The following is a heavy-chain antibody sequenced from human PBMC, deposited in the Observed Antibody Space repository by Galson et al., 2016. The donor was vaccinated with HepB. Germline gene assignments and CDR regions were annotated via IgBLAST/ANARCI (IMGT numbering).Heavy chain of an antibody. CDR2: IYYSGTT. D-gene: IGHD4/OR15-4a*01. Sequence: LSLTCTVSGGSISSGDYYWSWIRQPPGKGLEWIGYIYYSGTTYYNPSLKSRVSISVDTSKNQFSLKLNSVTAADTAVYYCATMGSSPGGFDSWGQGTLVTVSS. V-gene: IGHV4-30-4*01. CDR3: ATMGSSPGGFDS. CDR1: GGSISSGDYY. J-gene: IGHJ4*02.